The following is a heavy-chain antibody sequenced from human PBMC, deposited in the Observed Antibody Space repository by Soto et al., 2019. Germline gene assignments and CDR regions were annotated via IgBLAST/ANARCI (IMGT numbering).Heavy chain of an antibody. J-gene: IGHJ4*02. CDR3: ARGGGYCSGGSCYLEFDY. CDR1: GGSISSYY. D-gene: IGHD2-15*01. CDR2: IYYSGST. V-gene: IGHV4-59*01. Sequence: SETLSLTCTVSGGSISSYYWSWIRQPPGKGLEWIGYIYYSGSTNYNPSLKSRVTISVDTSKNQFSLKLGSVTAADTAVYYCARGGGYCSGGSCYLEFDYWGQGTLVTVSS.